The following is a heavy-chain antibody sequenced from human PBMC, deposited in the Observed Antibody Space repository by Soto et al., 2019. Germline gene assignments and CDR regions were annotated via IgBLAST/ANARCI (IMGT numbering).Heavy chain of an antibody. Sequence: PGGSLRLSCAASGFPFSNHAMSWVRQAPGKGLEWVSGISDGGDLIYYADSVKGRFSMSRDNSENMLYLQMTNLRAEDTAIYFCAKRQGSSSYWGQGTLVTVSS. D-gene: IGHD6-6*01. CDR3: AKRQGSSSY. J-gene: IGHJ4*02. CDR1: GFPFSNHA. V-gene: IGHV3-23*01. CDR2: ISDGGDLI.